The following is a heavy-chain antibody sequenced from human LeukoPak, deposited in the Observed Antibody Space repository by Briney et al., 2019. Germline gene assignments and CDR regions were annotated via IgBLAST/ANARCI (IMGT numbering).Heavy chain of an antibody. CDR3: ARDRGALFDYSNYEDYSYGMDV. CDR1: GFTFSKFW. Sequence: GESLRLSCAASGFTFSKFWMSWVRQTPGKGLEWVANIKKDGSEKNHADSVKGRFTISRDNAKNSLYLQMISLRAEDTAMYYCARDRGALFDYSNYEDYSYGMDVWGQGTTVTVPS. D-gene: IGHD4-11*01. CDR2: IKKDGSEK. V-gene: IGHV3-7*01. J-gene: IGHJ6*02.